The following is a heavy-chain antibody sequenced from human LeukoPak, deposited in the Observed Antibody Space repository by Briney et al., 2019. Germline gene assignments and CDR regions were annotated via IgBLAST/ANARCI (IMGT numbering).Heavy chain of an antibody. CDR3: ARMEVLRWLQFGAFDI. CDR2: IRHKGGNT. J-gene: IGHJ3*02. V-gene: IGHV3-48*04. Sequence: GGSLRLSCAASGFTFSSYAMSWVRQAPGKGLEWVSHIRHKGGNTYYADSVKGRFTISRDNAKNSLYLQMNSLRAEDTAVYYCARMEVLRWLQFGAFDIWGQGTMVTVST. D-gene: IGHD5-24*01. CDR1: GFTFSSYA.